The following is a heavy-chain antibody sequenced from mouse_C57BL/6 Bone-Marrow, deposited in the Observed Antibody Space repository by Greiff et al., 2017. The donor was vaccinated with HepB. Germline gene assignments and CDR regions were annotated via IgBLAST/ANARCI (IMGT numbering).Heavy chain of an antibody. Sequence: DVKLQESGGGLVQPGESLKLSCESNEYEFPSHDMSWVRKTPEKRLELVAAINSDGGSTYYPDTMERRFIISRDNTKKTLYLQMSSLRSEDTALYYCARHADGYYDWYFDVWGTGTTVTVSS. D-gene: IGHD2-3*01. CDR2: INSDGGST. V-gene: IGHV5-2*01. CDR3: ARHADGYYDWYFDV. J-gene: IGHJ1*03. CDR1: EYEFPSHD.